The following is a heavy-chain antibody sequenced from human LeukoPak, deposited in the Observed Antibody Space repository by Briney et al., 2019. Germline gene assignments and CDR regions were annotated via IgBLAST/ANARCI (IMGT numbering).Heavy chain of an antibody. D-gene: IGHD5-18*01. Sequence: HPGGSLRLSCAASGFTFSSYGMSWVRQAPGKGLEWVSAISGSGDSTYYADSVKGRFTISRDNSKNTLFLHMNSLRAEDTAVYYCAKEQVWFSHMDVWGKGTTVTISS. J-gene: IGHJ6*03. CDR1: GFTFSSYG. CDR2: ISGSGDST. CDR3: AKEQVWFSHMDV. V-gene: IGHV3-23*01.